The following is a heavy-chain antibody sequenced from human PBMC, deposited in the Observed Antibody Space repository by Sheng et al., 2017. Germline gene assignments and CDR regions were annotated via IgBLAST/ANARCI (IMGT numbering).Heavy chain of an antibody. D-gene: IGHD2-15*01. J-gene: IGHJ3*02. CDR2: IYSGGST. CDR3: ARWGPDCSGGSCYYNDAFDI. V-gene: IGHV3-53*02. CDR1: GFTVSSNY. Sequence: EVQLVETGGGLIQPGGSLRLSCAASGFTVSSNYMSWVRQAPGKGLEWVSVIYSGGSTYYADSVKGRFTISRDNSKNTLYLQMNSLRAEDTAVYYCARWGPDCSGGSCYYNDAFDIWGQGTMVTVSS.